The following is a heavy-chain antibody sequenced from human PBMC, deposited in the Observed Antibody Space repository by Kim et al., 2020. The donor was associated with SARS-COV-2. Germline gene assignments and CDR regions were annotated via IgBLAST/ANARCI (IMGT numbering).Heavy chain of an antibody. Sequence: GGSLRLSCVGSGFSFSSNWMSWVRQTPRKGLEWVANIKQDGRKMYYVDSVNVRFTISRDNGKNSLYLQMNSLRVEDTAVYYCARLGPRQCYEIWGQGTMVTVSS. J-gene: IGHJ3*02. CDR1: GFSFSSNW. D-gene: IGHD3-3*01. V-gene: IGHV3-7*03. CDR2: IKQDGRKM. CDR3: ARLGPRQCYEI.